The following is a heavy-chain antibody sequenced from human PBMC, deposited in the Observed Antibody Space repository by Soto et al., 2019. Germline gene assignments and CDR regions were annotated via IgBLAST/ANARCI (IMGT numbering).Heavy chain of an antibody. Sequence: ASETLSLTCALYGGSFSDYYWGWIRQPPGKGLECIGEITHSGSTNYNPSLKSRVTLSVDTSKNQFSLNLTSVTAADTAVYYCARGLRASFGVRLSYYYYGMDVWGQGTTVTVS. CDR2: ITHSGST. CDR3: ARGLRASFGVRLSYYYYGMDV. V-gene: IGHV4-34*01. J-gene: IGHJ6*02. D-gene: IGHD3-10*01. CDR1: GGSFSDYY.